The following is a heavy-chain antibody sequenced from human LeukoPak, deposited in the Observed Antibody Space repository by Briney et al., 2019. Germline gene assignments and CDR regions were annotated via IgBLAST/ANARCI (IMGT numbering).Heavy chain of an antibody. V-gene: IGHV1-2*02. CDR2: INPNSCGT. CDR1: GYTFTGYY. D-gene: IGHD3-22*01. CDR3: ARDPRGYDSNGSGFRFDY. J-gene: IGHJ4*01. Sequence: ASVKVSCKSSGYTFTGYYMHWVRQAPGQGLEWMGWINPNSCGTNYAHKFQGRVTMTRDTSISTAYMELSRLRSDDTAVYYCARDPRGYDSNGSGFRFDYAGQGTLVTASS.